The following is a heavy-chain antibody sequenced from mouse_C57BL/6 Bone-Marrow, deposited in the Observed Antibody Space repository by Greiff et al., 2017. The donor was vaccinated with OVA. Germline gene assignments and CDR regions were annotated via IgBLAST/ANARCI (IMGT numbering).Heavy chain of an antibody. CDR2: FYPGSGSI. CDR1: GYTFTEYT. V-gene: IGHV1-62-2*01. J-gene: IGHJ3*01. CDR3: ARQEERGIRCAY. Sequence: QVQLQQSGAELVKPGASVKMSCKASGYTFTEYTIHWVKQRSGQGLEWIGWFYPGSGSIKYNEKFKDKATLTADKSSSTAYMELRRLTSDDSAVYFWARQEERGIRCAYWGQGTLVTVSA.